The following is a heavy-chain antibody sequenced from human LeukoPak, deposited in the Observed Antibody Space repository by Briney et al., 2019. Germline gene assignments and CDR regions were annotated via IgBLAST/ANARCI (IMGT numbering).Heavy chain of an antibody. CDR3: AKDMGDSGWLDAFDI. D-gene: IGHD6-19*01. CDR2: ISWNSGSI. J-gene: IGHJ3*02. V-gene: IGHV3-9*01. Sequence: GRSLRLSCAASGFTFDDYAMHWVRQAPGKGLEWVSGISWNSGSIGYADPVKGRFTIPRDNAKNSLYLQMNSLRAEDTALYYCAKDMGDSGWLDAFDIWGQGTMVTVSS. CDR1: GFTFDDYA.